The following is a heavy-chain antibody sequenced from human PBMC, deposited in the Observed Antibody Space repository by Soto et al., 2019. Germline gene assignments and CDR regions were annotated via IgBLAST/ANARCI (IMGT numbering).Heavy chain of an antibody. V-gene: IGHV1-18*01. CDR1: GKTCASHG. CDR2: ISGFNGQT. J-gene: IGHJ4*02. D-gene: IGHD3-10*01. Sequence: ASVKVYYKASGKTCASHGFSWERQAPGQGLEWMGWISGFNGQTNYALKFQGRVTLTTDTSTSTAYMELRSLRSDDTAVYFCARVDPRGVAVVRDYWGQGTLVTVS. CDR3: ARVDPRGVAVVRDY.